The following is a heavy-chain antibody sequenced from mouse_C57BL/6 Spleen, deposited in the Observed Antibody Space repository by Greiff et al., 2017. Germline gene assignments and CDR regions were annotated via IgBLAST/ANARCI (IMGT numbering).Heavy chain of an antibody. J-gene: IGHJ4*01. CDR2: IYPGSGNT. D-gene: IGHD1-1*01. CDR3: ARGYGDSYAMDY. Sequence: VQLQQSGAELVRPGASVKLSCKASGYTFTGYYINWVKQRPGQGLEWIARIYPGSGNTYYNEKFKGKATLTAEKSSSTAYLQLSNLTSEGSAFYVCARGYGDSYAMDYWGQGTSVTVSS. CDR1: GYTFTGYY. V-gene: IGHV1-76*01.